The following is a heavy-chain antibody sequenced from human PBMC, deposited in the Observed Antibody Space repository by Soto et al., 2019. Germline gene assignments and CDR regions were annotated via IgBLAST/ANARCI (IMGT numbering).Heavy chain of an antibody. CDR1: GGSISSGGYS. V-gene: IGHV4-30-2*01. CDR3: ARGVATFSPTLSHFDY. D-gene: IGHD5-12*01. Sequence: SETLSLTCAVSGGSISSGGYSWSWIRQPPGKGLEWIGYIYHSGSTYYNPSLKSRVTISVDRSKNQFSLKLSSVTAADTAVYYCARGVATFSPTLSHFDYWGQGTLVTVSS. CDR2: IYHSGST. J-gene: IGHJ4*02.